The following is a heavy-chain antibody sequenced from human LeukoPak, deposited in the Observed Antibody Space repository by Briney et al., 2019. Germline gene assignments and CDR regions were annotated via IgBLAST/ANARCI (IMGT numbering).Heavy chain of an antibody. V-gene: IGHV1-2*02. D-gene: IGHD2-2*01. CDR2: INPNSGGT. CDR3: AREYCSSTSCSIFDP. J-gene: IGHJ5*02. CDR1: GYTFTGYY. Sequence: ASVKVSCKASGYTFTGYYMHWVRQAPGQGLEWMGWINPNSGGTNYAQKFQGRVTMTRDTSISTAYMELSRLRSDDTAVYYRAREYCSSTSCSIFDPWGQGTLVTVSS.